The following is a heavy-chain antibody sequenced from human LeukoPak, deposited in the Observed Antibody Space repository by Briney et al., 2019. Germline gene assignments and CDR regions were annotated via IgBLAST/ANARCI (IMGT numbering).Heavy chain of an antibody. CDR3: ARQEEGIAARNDAFDI. Sequence: GESLKISCKGSGYSFTSQWIGWVRQMPGKGLEWMGIIYPGDSDTKYSPPLQGQVTISADKSISTAYLQWSSLKASDTAVYYCARQEEGIAARNDAFDIWGQGTMVTVSS. D-gene: IGHD6-6*01. J-gene: IGHJ3*02. CDR2: IYPGDSDT. CDR1: GYSFTSQW. V-gene: IGHV5-51*01.